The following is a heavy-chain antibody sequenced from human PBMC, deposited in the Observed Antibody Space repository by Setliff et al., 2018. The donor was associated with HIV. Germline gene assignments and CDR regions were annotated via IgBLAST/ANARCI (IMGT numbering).Heavy chain of an antibody. Sequence: SETLSLTCAVYSGSFSTYYWTWIRQPPGKGLEWIGEINHSGNTNYNPSLKSRVTISVDTSKNQFSLKLSSVTAADTAVYYCHYYGSGSGGGVDYWGQGTLVTVSS. CDR2: INHSGNT. CDR3: HYYGSGSGGGVDY. V-gene: IGHV4-34*01. J-gene: IGHJ4*02. CDR1: SGSFSTYY. D-gene: IGHD3-10*01.